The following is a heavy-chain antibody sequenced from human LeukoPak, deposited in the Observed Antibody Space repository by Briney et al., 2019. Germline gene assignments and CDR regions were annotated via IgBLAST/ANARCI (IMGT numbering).Heavy chain of an antibody. J-gene: IGHJ6*02. Sequence: ASVKVSCKASGYTFTSYYMHWVRQAPGQGLEWMGIINPSGGSTSYAQKFQGRVTMTRDTSTSTVYTELSSLRSEDTAVYYCARRGSSSTYYYGMDVWGQGTTVTVSS. CDR2: INPSGGST. D-gene: IGHD6-6*01. CDR3: ARRGSSSTYYYGMDV. CDR1: GYTFTSYY. V-gene: IGHV1-46*01.